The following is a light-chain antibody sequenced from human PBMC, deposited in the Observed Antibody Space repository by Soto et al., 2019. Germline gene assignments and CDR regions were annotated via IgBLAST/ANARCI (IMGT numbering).Light chain of an antibody. CDR3: QQYYSYSYT. CDR1: QSISSW. CDR2: KAS. Sequence: DIQMTQSPSTLSASVGDRVTITCRASQSISSWLAWYQQKPGKAPKLLIYKASSLESGVPLRFSGSGSGTAFTLTISSLQPDDFASYYRQQYYSYSYTFGQGTKLEIK. J-gene: IGKJ2*01. V-gene: IGKV1-5*03.